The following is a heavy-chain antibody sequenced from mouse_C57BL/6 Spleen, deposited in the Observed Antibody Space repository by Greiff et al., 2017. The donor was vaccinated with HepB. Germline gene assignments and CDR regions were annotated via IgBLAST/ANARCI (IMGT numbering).Heavy chain of an antibody. V-gene: IGHV1-63*01. Sequence: AQLQESGAELVRPGTSVKMSCKASGYTFTNYWIGWAKQRPGHGLEWIGDIYPGGGYTNYNEKFKGKATLTADKSSSTAYMQFSSLTSEDSAIYYCARGTTVVAPYYFDYWGQGTTLTVSS. CDR3: ARGTTVVAPYYFDY. J-gene: IGHJ2*01. CDR1: GYTFTNYW. CDR2: IYPGGGYT. D-gene: IGHD1-1*01.